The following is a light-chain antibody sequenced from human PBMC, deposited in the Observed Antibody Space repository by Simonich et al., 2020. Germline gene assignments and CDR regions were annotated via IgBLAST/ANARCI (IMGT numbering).Light chain of an antibody. CDR2: DVS. CDR1: SSDVGGYNY. J-gene: IGLJ3*02. V-gene: IGLV2-14*03. Sequence: QSALTQPASVSGSPGQSITISCTGTSSDVGGYNYVSWYQQHPGKAPKLMIYDVSNRPTDVCNRFSGSKSGNTASLTISGLQAEDEADYYCSSYTSSSTWVFGGGTKLTVL. CDR3: SSYTSSSTWV.